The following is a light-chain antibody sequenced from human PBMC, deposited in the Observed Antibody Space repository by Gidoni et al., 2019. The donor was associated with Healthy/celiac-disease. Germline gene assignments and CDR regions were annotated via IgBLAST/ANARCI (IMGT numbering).Light chain of an antibody. J-gene: IGKJ1*01. V-gene: IGKV3-15*01. Sequence: EIVITQSPATLSVSPGERATLSCRASQSVSSNLAWYQQKPGQAPRLLIYGASTRATGIPARFSGSGSGTEFTLTISSLQSEDFAVYYCQQYNNWPGTFGQXTKVEIK. CDR2: GAS. CDR3: QQYNNWPGT. CDR1: QSVSSN.